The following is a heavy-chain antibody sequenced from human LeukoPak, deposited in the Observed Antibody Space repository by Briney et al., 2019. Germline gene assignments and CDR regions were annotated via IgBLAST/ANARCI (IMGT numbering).Heavy chain of an antibody. J-gene: IGHJ6*02. V-gene: IGHV3-15*04. D-gene: IGHD1-7*01. CDR1: GFTFNYAW. CDR2: TVSEIDGGTT. Sequence: GGSLRLSCAASGFTFNYAWMSWVRQVPGKGLEWVGQTVSEIDGGTTDYAAPVKGRFTISRDDSKSTLYLQMNSLKIEDTAVYYCTTDEDWNYARKDVWGQGATVTVSS. CDR3: TTDEDWNYARKDV.